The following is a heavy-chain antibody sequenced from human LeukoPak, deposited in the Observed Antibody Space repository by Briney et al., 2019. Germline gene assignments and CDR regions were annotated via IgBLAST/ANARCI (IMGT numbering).Heavy chain of an antibody. D-gene: IGHD3-22*01. CDR3: ARGLYDSSGYYRLFDY. CDR1: GYSFTSYW. CDR2: IYPGDSDT. Sequence: GESLKISCKGSGYSFTSYWIGWVRQMPGKGLEWMGIIYPGDSDTRYSPSFQGQVTISADKSISTAYLQWSSLKASDTAMYYCARGLYDSSGYYRLFDYWGQGTLVTVSS. J-gene: IGHJ4*02. V-gene: IGHV5-51*01.